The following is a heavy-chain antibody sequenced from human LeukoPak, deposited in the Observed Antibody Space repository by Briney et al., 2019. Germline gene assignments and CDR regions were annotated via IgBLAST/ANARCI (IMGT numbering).Heavy chain of an antibody. CDR2: ISPYNGNT. J-gene: IGHJ4*02. V-gene: IGHV1-18*01. CDR1: GYDFTSVG. D-gene: IGHD6-19*01. CDR3: ARAGSGSGWYFDY. Sequence: GASVKVSCKASGYDFTSVGITWVRQAPGQGLEWMGWISPYNGNTRYVQKLQGRVTMTTDTSTSTAYMELRSLRFDDTAVYYYARAGSGSGWYFDYWGQGTLVTVSS.